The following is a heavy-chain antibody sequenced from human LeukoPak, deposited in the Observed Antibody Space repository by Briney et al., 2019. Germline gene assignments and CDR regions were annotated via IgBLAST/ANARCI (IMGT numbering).Heavy chain of an antibody. CDR2: IIPVFDMT. D-gene: IGHD4-17*01. Sequence: SVKASCKASGDTFDRFPISWVRLAPGQGLEWMGRIIPVFDMTNYAPKFQGRITMTADISTTTAYMELRSLKSEDSAIYYCTKGPHDYGDFVYFWGQGTRVTVSS. CDR1: GDTFDRFP. CDR3: TKGPHDYGDFVYF. V-gene: IGHV1-69*04. J-gene: IGHJ4*02.